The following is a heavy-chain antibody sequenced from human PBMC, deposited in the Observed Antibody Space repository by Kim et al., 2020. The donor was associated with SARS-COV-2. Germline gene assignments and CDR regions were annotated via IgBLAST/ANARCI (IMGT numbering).Heavy chain of an antibody. J-gene: IGHJ4*02. D-gene: IGHD2-21*01. CDR3: AKDVAAVTPLDY. Sequence: YYADSVKGRITIYRDNAMNTLHLRMDSLRAEDTAVYYCAKDVAAVTPLDYWGQGTLVTVSS. V-gene: IGHV3-30*02.